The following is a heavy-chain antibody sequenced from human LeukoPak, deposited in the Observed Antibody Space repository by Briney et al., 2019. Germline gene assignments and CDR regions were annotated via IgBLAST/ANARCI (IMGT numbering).Heavy chain of an antibody. Sequence: ASVKVSCKASGYTFTSYGISWVRQAPGQGLEWMGWISAYNGNTNYAQKLQGRVTMTTDTSTSTAYMELRSLRSDDTAVYYCAKDSYYYDSSGLSLYYFDYWGQGTLVTVSS. D-gene: IGHD3-22*01. CDR1: GYTFTSYG. CDR2: ISAYNGNT. J-gene: IGHJ4*02. V-gene: IGHV1-18*01. CDR3: AKDSYYYDSSGLSLYYFDY.